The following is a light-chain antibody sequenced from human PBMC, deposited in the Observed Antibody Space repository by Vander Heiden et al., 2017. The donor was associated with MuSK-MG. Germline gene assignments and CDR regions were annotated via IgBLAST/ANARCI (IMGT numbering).Light chain of an antibody. Sequence: IMMMPPPSSLPASVGDRVTITCQASQDISSYLNWYQQKPGKAPKLLIYAASSLQSGVPSRFSGSGSGTDFTLTISSLQPEDFATYYCQQNDSTPLTFGGGTKVEIK. CDR3: QQNDSTPLT. V-gene: IGKV1-39*01. J-gene: IGKJ4*01. CDR1: QDISSY. CDR2: AAS.